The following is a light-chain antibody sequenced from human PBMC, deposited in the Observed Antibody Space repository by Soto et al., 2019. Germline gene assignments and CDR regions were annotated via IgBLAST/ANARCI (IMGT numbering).Light chain of an antibody. CDR1: QGISSW. V-gene: IGKV1-12*01. Sequence: DIQMTQSPSTLPASVGDRVTITCRASQGISSWLAWYQQKPGKAPKLLIYAAFSLQTGVPSRFSGSGSGTHFTLTITSLQPEDFASYYCQQSYNYPWTFGQGTKVDI. J-gene: IGKJ1*01. CDR2: AAF. CDR3: QQSYNYPWT.